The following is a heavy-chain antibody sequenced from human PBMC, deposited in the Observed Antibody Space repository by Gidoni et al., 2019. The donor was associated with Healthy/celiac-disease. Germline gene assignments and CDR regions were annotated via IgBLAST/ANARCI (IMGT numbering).Heavy chain of an antibody. CDR1: GYSFTSYW. J-gene: IGHJ4*02. D-gene: IGHD3-16*01. CDR2: IYPGDSDT. V-gene: IGHV5-51*01. Sequence: EVQLVQSGAEVKKPGESLTISCKGSGYSFTSYWIGWVRQMPGKGLEWMGIIYPGDSDTRYSPSFQGQVTISADKSISTAYLQWSSLKASDTAMYYCARHYTVAEEEYYFDYWGQGTLVTVSS. CDR3: ARHYTVAEEEYYFDY.